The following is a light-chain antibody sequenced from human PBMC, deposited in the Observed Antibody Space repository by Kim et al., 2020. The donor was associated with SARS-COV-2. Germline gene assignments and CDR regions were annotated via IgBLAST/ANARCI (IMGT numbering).Light chain of an antibody. V-gene: IGKV3-11*01. CDR2: DAS. CDR1: QSVSSY. Sequence: EIVLTQSPDTLSVSPGERATLSCRASQSVSSYLAWYQQKAGQAPRLLIYDASNRATGIPARFSGSGSGTDFTLTISSLEPEDFAVYYCQQRTNWPLTFGGGTQVDIK. J-gene: IGKJ4*01. CDR3: QQRTNWPLT.